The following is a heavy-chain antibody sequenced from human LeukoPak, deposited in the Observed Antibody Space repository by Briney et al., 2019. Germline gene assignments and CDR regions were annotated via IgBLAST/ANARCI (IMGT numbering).Heavy chain of an antibody. V-gene: IGHV4-61*02. CDR1: GGSISSGSYY. J-gene: IGHJ3*02. CDR2: IYTSGST. D-gene: IGHD5-24*01. Sequence: SETLSLTCTVSGGSISSGSYYWSWIRQPAGKELEWIGRIYTSGSTNYNPSLKSRVTISVDTSKNQFSLKLSSVTAADTAVYYCAREPKSHRWLPHKGNAFYIWGQGTMVTVSS. CDR3: AREPKSHRWLPHKGNAFYI.